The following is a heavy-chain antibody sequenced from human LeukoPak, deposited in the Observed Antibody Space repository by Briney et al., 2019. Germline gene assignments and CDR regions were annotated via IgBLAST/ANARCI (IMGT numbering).Heavy chain of an antibody. CDR3: ARGAYDILTGPTGPKDY. J-gene: IGHJ4*02. V-gene: IGHV4-31*03. D-gene: IGHD3-9*01. CDR1: GGSISSGGYY. CDR2: IYYSGST. Sequence: PSETLSLTCTVSGGSISSGGYYWSWIRQHPGKGLEWIGYIYYSGSTYYNPSLKSRVTISVDTSKNQFSLKLSSVTAADTAVYYCARGAYDILTGPTGPKDYWGQGTLVTVSS.